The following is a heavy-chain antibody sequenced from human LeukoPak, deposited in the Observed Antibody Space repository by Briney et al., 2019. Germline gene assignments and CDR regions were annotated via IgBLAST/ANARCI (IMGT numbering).Heavy chain of an antibody. CDR2: ISGDGGST. J-gene: IGHJ6*02. V-gene: IGHV3-43*02. Sequence: PGGSLRLSCAASGFTFDDYAMHWVRQAPGKGLEWVSLISGDGGSTYYADSVKGRFTISRDNSKNSLYLQMNSLRTEDTALYYCAKDMTCSGGSCYSIYYYYGMDVWGQGTTVTVSS. CDR3: AKDMTCSGGSCYSIYYYYGMDV. CDR1: GFTFDDYA. D-gene: IGHD2-15*01.